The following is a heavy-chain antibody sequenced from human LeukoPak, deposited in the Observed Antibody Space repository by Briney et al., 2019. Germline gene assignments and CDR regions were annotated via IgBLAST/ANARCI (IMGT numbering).Heavy chain of an antibody. CDR1: GGSISSHY. J-gene: IGHJ5*02. Sequence: SETLSLTCTVSGGSISSHYWSWIRQPPGKGLEWIGYIYYSGSTNYNPSLKSRVTISVDTSKNQFSLKLSSVTAADTAVYYCARDRNYDFWSGYYTWFDPWGHGTLVTVSS. D-gene: IGHD3-3*01. CDR2: IYYSGST. CDR3: ARDRNYDFWSGYYTWFDP. V-gene: IGHV4-59*11.